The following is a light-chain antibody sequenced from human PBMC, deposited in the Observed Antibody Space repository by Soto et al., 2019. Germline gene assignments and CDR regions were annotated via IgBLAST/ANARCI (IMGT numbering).Light chain of an antibody. CDR1: QSVSSY. J-gene: IGKJ1*01. V-gene: IGKV3-20*01. CDR2: GAS. CDR3: QQHGTT. Sequence: EIVLTQSPATLSLSPGERATLSCRASQSVSSYLAWYQQKPGQAPRLLIYGASSRAIGIPDRFSGSGSGTDFTLTISRLEPEDFAVYYCQQHGTTFGQGTKVDIK.